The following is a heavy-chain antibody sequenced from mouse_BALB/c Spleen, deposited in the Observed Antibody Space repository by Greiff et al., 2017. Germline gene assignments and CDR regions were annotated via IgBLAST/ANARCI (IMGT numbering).Heavy chain of an antibody. CDR2: INPSTGYT. V-gene: IGHV1-7*01. D-gene: IGHD2-10*02. CDR3: ARSGYGNCYAMDY. CDR1: GYTFTSYW. J-gene: IGHJ4*01. Sequence: VQLHQSGAELAKPGASVKLSCTASGYTFTSYWMHWVTQRPGQGLEWIGYINPSTGYTEYNQKFKDKATLTADKSSSTAYMQLSSLTSEDSAVYYGARSGYGNCYAMDYWGQGTTVTVSS.